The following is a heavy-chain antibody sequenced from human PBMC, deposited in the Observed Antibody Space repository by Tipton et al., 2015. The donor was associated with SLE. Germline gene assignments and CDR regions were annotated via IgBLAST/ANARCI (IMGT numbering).Heavy chain of an antibody. D-gene: IGHD2-15*01. V-gene: IGHV4-4*08. CDR3: AREVEGWPDAFDI. CDR2: IYTSGST. J-gene: IGHJ3*02. Sequence: TLSLTCTVSGGSISSYYWSWIRQPPGKGLEWIGYIYTSGSTDYNPSLKSRVTISVDTSKNQFSLKLSSVTAADTAVYYCAREVEGWPDAFDIWGQGTMVTVSS. CDR1: GGSISSYY.